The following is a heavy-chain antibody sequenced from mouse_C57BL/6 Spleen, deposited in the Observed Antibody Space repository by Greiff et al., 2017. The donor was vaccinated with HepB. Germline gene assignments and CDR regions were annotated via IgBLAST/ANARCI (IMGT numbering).Heavy chain of an antibody. CDR3: ASALSTVVATKGFAY. CDR2: IDPEDGET. Sequence: EVQLQQSGAELVKPGASVKLSCTASGFNIKDYYMHWVKQRTEQGLEWIGRIDPEDGETKYAPKFQGKATITADTSSNTAYLQLSSLTSEDTAVYYCASALSTVVATKGFAYWGQGTLVTGSA. J-gene: IGHJ3*01. V-gene: IGHV14-2*01. D-gene: IGHD1-1*01. CDR1: GFNIKDYY.